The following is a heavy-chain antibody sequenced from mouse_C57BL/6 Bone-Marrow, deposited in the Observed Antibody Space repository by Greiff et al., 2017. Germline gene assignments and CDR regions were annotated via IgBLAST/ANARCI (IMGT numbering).Heavy chain of an antibody. CDR1: GYTFTEYT. V-gene: IGHV1-62-2*01. D-gene: IGHD3-2*02. CDR3: ARHEGRYSAVWRFAY. CDR2: FYPGGGST. Sequence: VQLQQSGAELVKPGASVKLSCKASGYTFTEYTIHWVKQRSGQGLEGIGGFYPGGGSTKYNEKFKDKATLTADKSSSTVYMELSNFTSEDSAVYFCARHEGRYSAVWRFAYWGQGTLVTVSA. J-gene: IGHJ3*01.